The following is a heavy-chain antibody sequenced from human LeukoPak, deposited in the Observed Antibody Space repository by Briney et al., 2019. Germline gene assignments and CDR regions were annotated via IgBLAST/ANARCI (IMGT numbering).Heavy chain of an antibody. D-gene: IGHD5-12*01. J-gene: IGHJ4*02. CDR3: AKLATAFDY. CDR2: ISYDGSNK. V-gene: IGHV3-30-3*02. Sequence: GGSLRLSCAASGFTFSSYAMHWVRQAPGKGLEWVAVISYDGSNKYYADSVKGRFTISRDNSKNTLYLQMNSLRVEDTAVYYCAKLATAFDYWGQGTLVTVSS. CDR1: GFTFSSYA.